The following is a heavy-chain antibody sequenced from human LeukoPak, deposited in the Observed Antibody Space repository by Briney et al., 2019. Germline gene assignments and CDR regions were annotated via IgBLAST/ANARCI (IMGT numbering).Heavy chain of an antibody. D-gene: IGHD2-2*01. J-gene: IGHJ5*02. CDR1: GGSISSGDYY. CDR3: ARDIDCSSTSCYHRWFDP. CDR2: IYTSGST. Sequence: PSETLSLTCTVSGGSISSGDYYWSWIRQPPGKGLEWIGRIYTSGSTNYNPSLKSRVTMSVDTSKNQFSLKLSSVTAADTAVYYCARDIDCSSTSCYHRWFDPWGQGTLVTVSS. V-gene: IGHV4-61*02.